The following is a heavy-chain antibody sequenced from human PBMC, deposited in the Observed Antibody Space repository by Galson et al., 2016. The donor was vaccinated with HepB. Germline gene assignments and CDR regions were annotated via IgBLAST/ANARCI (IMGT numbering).Heavy chain of an antibody. J-gene: IGHJ4*02. D-gene: IGHD2-21*01. CDR1: RITLSSYS. CDR2: ISGTGTYT. Sequence: SLRLSCAASRITLSSYSMSWVRQAPGRGLEWVSAISGTGTYTFYADSVKGRFTVSTDTSKNTLYLQMNSMRAEDTAVYYCATVDRFCGGGTCEDYWGQGTLVTVSS. V-gene: IGHV3-23*01. CDR3: ATVDRFCGGGTCEDY.